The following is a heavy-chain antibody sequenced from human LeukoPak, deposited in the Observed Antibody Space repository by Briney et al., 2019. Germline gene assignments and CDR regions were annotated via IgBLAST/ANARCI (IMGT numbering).Heavy chain of an antibody. CDR3: ARGLEWFDDILTGYYLYYFDY. V-gene: IGHV1-8*01. Sequence: ASVKVSCKASGYTFTSYDINWVRQATGQGLEWMGWMNPDSGNTGYAQKFQGRVTMTRNTSISTAYMELSSLRSEDTAVYYCARGLEWFDDILTGYYLYYFDYWGQGTLVTVSS. D-gene: IGHD3-9*01. CDR2: MNPDSGNT. J-gene: IGHJ4*02. CDR1: GYTFTSYD.